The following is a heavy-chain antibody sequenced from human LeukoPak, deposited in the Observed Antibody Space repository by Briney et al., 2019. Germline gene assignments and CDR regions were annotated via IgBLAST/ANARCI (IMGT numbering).Heavy chain of an antibody. J-gene: IGHJ4*02. Sequence: WIRQPPGKGLEWVGRIKSKTDGGTTDYAAPVKGRFTISRDDSKNTLYLQMNSLKTEDTAVYYCTTDLPRSLFAADIVALGYYFDYWGQGTLVTVSS. D-gene: IGHD5-12*01. CDR3: TTDLPRSLFAADIVALGYYFDY. CDR2: IKSKTDGGTT. V-gene: IGHV3-15*01.